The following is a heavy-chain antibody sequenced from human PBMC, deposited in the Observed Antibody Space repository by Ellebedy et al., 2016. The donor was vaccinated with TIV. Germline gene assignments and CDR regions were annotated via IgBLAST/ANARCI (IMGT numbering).Heavy chain of an antibody. V-gene: IGHV3-21*01. D-gene: IGHD4-17*01. CDR3: ARGGDDYGDY. CDR2: INSISSHI. Sequence: GGSLRLXCAASGFTFSSYAMSWVRQAPGKGLEWVSSINSISSHIYYADSVKGRFSISRDNAKNSLYLQMNSLRAEDTAVYYCARGGDDYGDYWGQGTLVTVSS. CDR1: GFTFSSYA. J-gene: IGHJ4*02.